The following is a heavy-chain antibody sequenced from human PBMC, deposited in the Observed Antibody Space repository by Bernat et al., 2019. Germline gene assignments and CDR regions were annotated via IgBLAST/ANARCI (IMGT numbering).Heavy chain of an antibody. V-gene: IGHV3-64*01. Sequence: EVQLVESGGGLVQPGGSLRLSCAASGFTFSSYAMHWVRQAPGKGLEYVSAISYNGGNTYYANSVKGRFTISRDNSKNTIYLQMGSLRAEDMAVYYCARGVQGVVSWFDPWGQGTLVTVSS. J-gene: IGHJ5*02. CDR1: GFTFSSYA. CDR3: ARGVQGVVSWFDP. CDR2: ISYNGGNT. D-gene: IGHD3-10*02.